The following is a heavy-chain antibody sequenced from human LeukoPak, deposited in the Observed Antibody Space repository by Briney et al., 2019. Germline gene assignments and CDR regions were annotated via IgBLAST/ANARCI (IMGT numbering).Heavy chain of an antibody. CDR2: IYYSGST. J-gene: IGHJ5*02. Sequence: PSETLSLTCTVSGGSISSSGYYWGWIRQPPGKGLEWIASIYYSGSTYHNPSLKSRVTISVDTSKNQLSLKLSSLTAADTAVYYCARRGPFYDFWSGYKENWFDPWGQGTLVTVSS. CDR1: GGSISSSGYY. V-gene: IGHV4-39*01. D-gene: IGHD3-3*01. CDR3: ARRGPFYDFWSGYKENWFDP.